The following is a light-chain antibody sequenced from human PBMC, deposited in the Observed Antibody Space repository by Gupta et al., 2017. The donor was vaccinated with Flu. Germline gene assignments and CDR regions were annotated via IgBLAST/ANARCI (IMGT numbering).Light chain of an antibody. CDR2: DVS. CDR1: SSDVGGYNY. Sequence: SVTNSCTGTSSDVGGYNYVSWHQQHPAKPHKLMIYDVSKRPAGVPDRFSASKSGNTASLTISVLQAEEAADYYDCSYAGSDPWVFGAGTKLTVL. J-gene: IGLJ3*02. CDR3: CSYAGSDPWV. V-gene: IGLV2-11*01.